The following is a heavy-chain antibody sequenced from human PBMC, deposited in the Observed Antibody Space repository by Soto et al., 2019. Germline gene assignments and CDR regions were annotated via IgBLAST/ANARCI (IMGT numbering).Heavy chain of an antibody. CDR1: GGTFSSYA. V-gene: IGHV1-69*13. D-gene: IGHD2-15*01. Sequence: GASVKVSCKASGGTFSSYAISWVRQAPGQGLEWMGGIIPIFGTANYAQKFQGRVTITADESTSTAYMELSSLRSEDTAVYYCARGAIGYCSGGSCYSRYYFDYWGQGTLVTVSS. J-gene: IGHJ4*02. CDR2: IIPIFGTA. CDR3: ARGAIGYCSGGSCYSRYYFDY.